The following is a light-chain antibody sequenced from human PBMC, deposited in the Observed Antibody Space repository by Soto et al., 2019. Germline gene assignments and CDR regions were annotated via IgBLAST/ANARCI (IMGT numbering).Light chain of an antibody. Sequence: ETVLTQSPATLSLSPGERATLSCRASQSVGSQIAWFQHKPGQAPRLLIYDTFNRATGIPARFSGSGSGTDFTLTISSLEPEDFAVYYCQQRSDWPRTFGQGTKVEIK. CDR2: DTF. CDR3: QQRSDWPRT. V-gene: IGKV3-11*01. J-gene: IGKJ1*01. CDR1: QSVGSQ.